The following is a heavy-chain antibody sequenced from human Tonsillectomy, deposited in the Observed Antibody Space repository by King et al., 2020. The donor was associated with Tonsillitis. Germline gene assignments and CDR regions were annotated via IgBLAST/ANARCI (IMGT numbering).Heavy chain of an antibody. CDR2: INGDGSAT. D-gene: IGHD3-3*01. Sequence: VQLVESGGVLVQPGGSLRLSCAASGFTFSYYWMHWVRQAPGKGLEWVSRINGDGSATAYADSVKGRFTTSRDNAKNTVNLEMNSLRAEDTGVYFCAREYYGVWRGYYLDHWGPGAPVTVSS. J-gene: IGHJ4*02. V-gene: IGHV3-74*01. CDR3: AREYYGVWRGYYLDH. CDR1: GFTFSYYW.